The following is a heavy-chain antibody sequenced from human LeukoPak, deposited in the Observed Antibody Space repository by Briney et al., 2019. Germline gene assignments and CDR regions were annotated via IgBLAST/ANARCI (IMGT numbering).Heavy chain of an antibody. J-gene: IGHJ4*02. V-gene: IGHV1-69*04. D-gene: IGHD6-19*01. CDR2: IIPILGIA. CDR3: ATDAHVIAVAGTLDY. CDR1: WGTFSSYA. Sequence: GAPVKVSRKGFWGTFSSYAISWVRQAPGQGLEWVGRIIPILGIANYAQKFQGRVTITADKSTSTAYMELSSLRSEDTAVYYCATDAHVIAVAGTLDYWGQGTLVTVSS.